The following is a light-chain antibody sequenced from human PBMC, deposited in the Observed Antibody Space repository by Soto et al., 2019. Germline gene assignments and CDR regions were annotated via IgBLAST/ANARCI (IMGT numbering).Light chain of an antibody. CDR3: PQRYSPPPT. CDR2: AAS. Sequence: DIQMTQSPSSLSASVGDRVTITCRASQSISSYLNWYQQKPGKAPKRLIYAASSLQGGVPSSFSGSGSGADFTLTISSLQPEDFAPYCCPQRYSPPPTFGPGTKVDIK. CDR1: QSISSY. J-gene: IGKJ3*01. V-gene: IGKV1-39*01.